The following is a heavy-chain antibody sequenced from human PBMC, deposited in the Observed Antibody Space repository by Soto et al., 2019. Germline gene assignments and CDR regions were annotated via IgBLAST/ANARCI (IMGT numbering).Heavy chain of an antibody. J-gene: IGHJ3*02. D-gene: IGHD6-19*01. Sequence: PGGSLRLSCAASGFTFSSYGMHWVRQAPGKGLEWVAVISYDGSNKYYADSVKGRFTISRDNSKNTLYLQMNSLRAEDTAVYYCAKAARSGRRGDDAFDNWGQGTRVTV. CDR1: GFTFSSYG. V-gene: IGHV3-30*18. CDR2: ISYDGSNK. CDR3: AKAARSGRRGDDAFDN.